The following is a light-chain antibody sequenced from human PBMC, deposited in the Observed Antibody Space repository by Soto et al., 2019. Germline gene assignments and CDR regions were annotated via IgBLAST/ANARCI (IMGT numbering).Light chain of an antibody. CDR3: QQYGGSPLVT. CDR2: GAS. Sequence: EIVLTQSPGTLSLSPGERATLSCGASQSVSSSSLAWYQQKPGQAPRLLVYGASSRATGIPDRFSGSGSGTDFTLTISRLEPEDFAVYYCQQYGGSPLVTFGQGTKLEIK. CDR1: QSVSSSS. V-gene: IGKV3-20*01. J-gene: IGKJ2*01.